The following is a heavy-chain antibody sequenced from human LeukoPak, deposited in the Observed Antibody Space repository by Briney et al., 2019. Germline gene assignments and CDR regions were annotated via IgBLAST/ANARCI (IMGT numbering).Heavy chain of an antibody. CDR2: INHSGST. D-gene: IGHD6-6*01. CDR1: GGSFSGYY. V-gene: IGHV4-34*01. Sequence: SETLSLTCAVYGGSFSGYYWSWIRQPPGKGLEWIGEINHSGSTNYNPSLKSRVTISVDTSKNQFSLKPSSVTAADTAVYYCARGAHRSKKGYFDYWGQGTLVTVSS. J-gene: IGHJ4*02. CDR3: ARGAHRSKKGYFDY.